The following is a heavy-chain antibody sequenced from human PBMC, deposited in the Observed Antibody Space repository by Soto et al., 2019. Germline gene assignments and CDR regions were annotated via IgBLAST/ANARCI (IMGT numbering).Heavy chain of an antibody. V-gene: IGHV4-61*08. CDR2: IYYSGST. Sequence: PSETLSLTCTVSGGSVSSGGYYWSWIWQPPGKGLEWIGYIYYSGSTNYNPSLKSRVTISVDTSKNQFSLKLSSVTAADTAVYYSVRGLAGNWFDPWGQGTLVTVSS. CDR1: GGSVSSGGYY. D-gene: IGHD6-19*01. J-gene: IGHJ5*02. CDR3: VRGLAGNWFDP.